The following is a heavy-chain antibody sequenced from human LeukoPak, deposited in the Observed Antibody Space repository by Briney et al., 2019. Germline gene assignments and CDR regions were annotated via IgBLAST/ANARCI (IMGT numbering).Heavy chain of an antibody. V-gene: IGHV5-51*01. J-gene: IGHJ3*02. CDR3: ARRLYYYDSSGHDAFDI. CDR2: IYPGDSDT. CDR1: GYSFTSYW. D-gene: IGHD3-22*01. Sequence: GESLKISCKGPGYSFTSYWIGWVRQMPGKGLEWMGIIYPGDSDTRYSPSFQGQVTISADKSISTAYLQWSSLKASDTAMYYCARRLYYYDSSGHDAFDIWGQGTMVTVSS.